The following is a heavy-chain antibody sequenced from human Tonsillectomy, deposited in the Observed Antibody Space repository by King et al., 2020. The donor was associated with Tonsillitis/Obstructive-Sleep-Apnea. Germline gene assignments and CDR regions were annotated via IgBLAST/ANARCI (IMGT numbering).Heavy chain of an antibody. CDR3: STYQIAVAGAYFDY. D-gene: IGHD6-19*01. V-gene: IGHV3-15*05. CDR2: IKNKSHGGTT. J-gene: IGHJ4*02. CDR1: GFTFSDAW. Sequence: VQLVESGGGLVKPGGSLRLSCAASGFTFSDAWMTWVRQAPGKGLEWVGRIKNKSHGGTTDYAAPVKGRFTISRDDSKNTLSLQMNSLKTEDTAVDYCSTYQIAVAGAYFDYWSQGTLVTVSS.